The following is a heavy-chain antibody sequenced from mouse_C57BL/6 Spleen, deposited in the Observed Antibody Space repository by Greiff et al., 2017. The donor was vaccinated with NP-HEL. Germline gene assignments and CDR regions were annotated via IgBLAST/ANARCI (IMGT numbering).Heavy chain of an antibody. Sequence: QVQLQQSGPELVKPGASVKISCKASGYAFSSYWMNWVKQRPGKGLEWIGGIYPGDGATSYNGKFKGKATLTVDQSSSTAYMQLSSLTSEDSAVCFCARKTDYFDYWGQGTTLTVSS. CDR2: IYPGDGAT. CDR1: GYAFSSYW. V-gene: IGHV1-82*01. J-gene: IGHJ2*01. CDR3: ARKTDYFDY.